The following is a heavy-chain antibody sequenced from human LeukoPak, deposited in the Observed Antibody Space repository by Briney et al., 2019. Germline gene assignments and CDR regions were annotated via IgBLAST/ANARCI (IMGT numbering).Heavy chain of an antibody. Sequence: ASVKVSCKASGYTFTGYYMHWVRQAPGQGLEWMGWINPNSGGTNYAQKFQGRVTMTRDTSISTAYMELSRLRSDDTALYYCARQIMYSSGWYFDYWGQGTLATVSS. CDR3: ARQIMYSSGWYFDY. J-gene: IGHJ4*02. V-gene: IGHV1-2*02. CDR1: GYTFTGYY. CDR2: INPNSGGT. D-gene: IGHD6-19*01.